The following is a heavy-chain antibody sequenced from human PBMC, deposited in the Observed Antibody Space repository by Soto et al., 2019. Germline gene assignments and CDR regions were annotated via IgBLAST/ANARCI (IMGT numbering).Heavy chain of an antibody. D-gene: IGHD1-26*01. J-gene: IGHJ4*02. CDR1: GGSFSGYY. V-gene: IGHV4-34*01. Sequence: SETLSLTCAVYGGSFSGYYWSWIRQPPGKGLEWIGEINHSGSTNYNPSLKSRVTISVDTSKNQFSLKLSSVTAADTAVYYCARTGLSSGSIFRGREKYYFDYWGQGTLVTVSS. CDR2: INHSGST. CDR3: ARTGLSSGSIFRGREKYYFDY.